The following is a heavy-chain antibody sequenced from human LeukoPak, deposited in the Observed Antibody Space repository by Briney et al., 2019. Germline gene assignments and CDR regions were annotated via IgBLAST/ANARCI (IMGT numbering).Heavy chain of an antibody. D-gene: IGHD5-18*01. J-gene: IGHJ4*02. CDR3: ARGGGYSYGSSPPIDY. CDR2: IYTSGST. CDR1: GGSISSYY. Sequence: SETLSLTCTVSGGSISSYYWGWIRQPAGKGLEWIGRIYTSGSTNYNPSLKSRVTMSVDTSKNQFSLKLSSVTAADTAVYYCARGGGYSYGSSPPIDYWGQGTLVTVSS. V-gene: IGHV4-4*07.